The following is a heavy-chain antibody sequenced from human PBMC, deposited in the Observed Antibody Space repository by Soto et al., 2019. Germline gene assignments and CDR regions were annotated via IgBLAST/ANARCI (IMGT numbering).Heavy chain of an antibody. CDR3: ARDGYYNSSGYRSDFDY. V-gene: IGHV1-18*01. CDR2: ISAYNGNT. J-gene: IGHJ4*02. CDR1: GYTFTSYG. Sequence: GASVKVSCKASGYTFTSYGISWVRQAPGQRLEWKGWISAYNGNTNYSQKLQGRVNMTTDTSTSTAYMEMRSLRSDETAVYYCARDGYYNSSGYRSDFDYWGQGTLVTSP. D-gene: IGHD3-22*01.